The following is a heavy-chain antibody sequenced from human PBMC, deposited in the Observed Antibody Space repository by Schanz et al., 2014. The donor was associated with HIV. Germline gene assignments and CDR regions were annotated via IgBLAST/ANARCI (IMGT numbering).Heavy chain of an antibody. Sequence: QVQLVESGGDVVQPGRSLRLSCAASGFTFSSYGMHWVRQAPGKGLEGVTLIWNDGTSKYYVDSVKDRFTISRDNSKNTLYLQMNGLRAEDTAVYYCARTSRIVIPDRDPRLSYLYGMDVWGQGTTVTVSS. CDR1: GFTFSSYG. CDR3: ARTSRIVIPDRDPRLSYLYGMDV. CDR2: IWNDGTSK. V-gene: IGHV3-33*01. J-gene: IGHJ6*02. D-gene: IGHD1-26*01.